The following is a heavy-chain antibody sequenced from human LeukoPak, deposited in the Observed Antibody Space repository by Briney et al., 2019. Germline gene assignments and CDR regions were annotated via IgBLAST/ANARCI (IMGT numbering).Heavy chain of an antibody. Sequence: SVKVSCKASGGTFSSYAISWVRQAPGQGLEWIGGIIPIFCTANSAQKSQGRVTITADESTSTAYMELRSLRSEDTAVYYCAKGHCSSTSCYPPYYFDYWGQGTLVTVSS. V-gene: IGHV1-69*13. D-gene: IGHD2-2*01. CDR1: GGTFSSYA. J-gene: IGHJ4*02. CDR2: IIPIFCTA. CDR3: AKGHCSSTSCYPPYYFDY.